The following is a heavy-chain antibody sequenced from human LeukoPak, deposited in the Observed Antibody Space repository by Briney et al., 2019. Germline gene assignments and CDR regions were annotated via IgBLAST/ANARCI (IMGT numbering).Heavy chain of an antibody. Sequence: SETLSLTCTVSGGSISSYYWSWIRQPPGKGLEWIGYIYYSGSTNYNPSLKSRVTMSVDTSKNQFSLKLSSVTAADTAVYYCARVRGTPNWFDPWGQGTLVTVSS. CDR2: IYYSGST. V-gene: IGHV4-59*12. CDR3: ARVRGTPNWFDP. D-gene: IGHD1/OR15-1a*01. J-gene: IGHJ5*02. CDR1: GGSISSYY.